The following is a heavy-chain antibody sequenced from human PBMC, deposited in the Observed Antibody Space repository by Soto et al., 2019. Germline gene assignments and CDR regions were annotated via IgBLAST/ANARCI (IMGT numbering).Heavy chain of an antibody. D-gene: IGHD3-10*01. CDR2: ISYDGSNK. J-gene: IGHJ3*02. Sequence: GGSLRLSCAASGFTFSSYGMHWVRQAPGKGLEWVAVISYDGSNKYYADSVKGRFTISRDNSKNTLYLQMNSLRAEDTAVYYCAKGLWFGELPFDAFDIWGQGTMVTVSS. CDR3: AKGLWFGELPFDAFDI. V-gene: IGHV3-30*18. CDR1: GFTFSSYG.